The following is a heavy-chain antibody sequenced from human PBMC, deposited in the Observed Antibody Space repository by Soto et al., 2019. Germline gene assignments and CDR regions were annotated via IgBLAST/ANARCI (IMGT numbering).Heavy chain of an antibody. V-gene: IGHV1-18*01. CDR3: ARSWVWTDNPAT. CDR1: GYTFTDYG. J-gene: IGHJ5*02. D-gene: IGHD6-13*01. Sequence: QVQLVQSGAEVKRPGASVKVSCKASGYTFTDYGISWVRQAPGQGLERVGWISVKNGNTNYAQKVQGRVTMTTDTSTSTAYMELRSLRPDDTAVYYCARSWVWTDNPATWGQGTLVTVSS. CDR2: ISVKNGNT.